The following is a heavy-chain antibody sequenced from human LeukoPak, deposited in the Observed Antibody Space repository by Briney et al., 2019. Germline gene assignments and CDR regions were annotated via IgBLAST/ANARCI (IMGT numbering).Heavy chain of an antibody. Sequence: GGSLRLSCAASGFTFSDYYMSWIRQAPGKGLEWVSAISGSGGSTYYADSVRGRFTISRDNSKNTVYLQMNSLRAEDTAVYYCAKDRSMTTVTPFDNWGQGTLVAVSS. CDR1: GFTFSDYY. J-gene: IGHJ4*02. CDR2: ISGSGGST. CDR3: AKDRSMTTVTPFDN. V-gene: IGHV3-23*01. D-gene: IGHD4-17*01.